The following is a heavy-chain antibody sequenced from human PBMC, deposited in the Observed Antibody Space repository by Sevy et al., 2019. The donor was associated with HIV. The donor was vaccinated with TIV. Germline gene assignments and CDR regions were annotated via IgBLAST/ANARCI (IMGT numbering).Heavy chain of an antibody. CDR3: AGARYDSSGSFDAFDI. J-gene: IGHJ3*02. D-gene: IGHD3-22*01. Sequence: GGSLRLSCAASGFTFYNYAMNWVRQAPGKGLEWVSTIFRSGETTYYADSVKARFTISRDNSKNTLYLQRNSLRTEDTALYYCAGARYDSSGSFDAFDIWGQGTMVTVSS. CDR2: IFRSGETT. CDR1: GFTFYNYA. V-gene: IGHV3-23*01.